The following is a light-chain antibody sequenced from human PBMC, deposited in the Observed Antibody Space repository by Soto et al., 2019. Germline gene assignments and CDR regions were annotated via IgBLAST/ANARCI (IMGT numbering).Light chain of an antibody. CDR2: DVS. V-gene: IGLV2-14*01. J-gene: IGLJ2*01. Sequence: QSALTQPASESGSPGQSITISCTGTSSDVGTYNYVSWYQQHAGKVPKLMIYDVSNRPSGVSDRFSGSKSGNTASLTISGLQAEDEADYYCTSYTSSSTLVFGGGTKLTVL. CDR1: SSDVGTYNY. CDR3: TSYTSSSTLV.